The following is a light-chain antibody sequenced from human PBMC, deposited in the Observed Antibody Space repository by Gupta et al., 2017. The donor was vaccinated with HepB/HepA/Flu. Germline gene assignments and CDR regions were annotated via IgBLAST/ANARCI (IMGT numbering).Light chain of an antibody. CDR1: QSISSY. Sequence: DIHMTQSPSSLSASVGDRVTITCRASQSISSYLNWYQQKPGKAPKLLIYAASSLQSGVPSRFSGSGSGTDFTLTISSLQPEDFATYYCQQSYSTLPTFGQGTKVEIK. J-gene: IGKJ1*01. V-gene: IGKV1-39*01. CDR3: QQSYSTLPT. CDR2: AAS.